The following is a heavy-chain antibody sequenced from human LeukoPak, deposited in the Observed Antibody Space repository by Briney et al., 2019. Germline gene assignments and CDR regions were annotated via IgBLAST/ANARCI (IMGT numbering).Heavy chain of an antibody. CDR3: ARDRWELLFDY. J-gene: IGHJ4*02. D-gene: IGHD1-26*01. V-gene: IGHV3-74*01. Sequence: PGGSLRLSCAASGFTFSSYWMHWVRHGPGKGLVWVSRINTDGSSTSYADSVKGRFTISRDNAKNTLYLQMNSLRAEDTAVYYCARDRWELLFDYWGQGTLVTVSS. CDR1: GFTFSSYW. CDR2: INTDGSST.